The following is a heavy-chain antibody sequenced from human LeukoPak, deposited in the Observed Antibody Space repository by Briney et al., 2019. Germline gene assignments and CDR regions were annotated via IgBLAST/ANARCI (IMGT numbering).Heavy chain of an antibody. V-gene: IGHV3-49*04. CDR2: IRSKAYGGTT. J-gene: IGHJ4*02. CDR1: GFTFGDYA. Sequence: GGSLRLSCTASGFTFGDYAMSWVRQAPGKGLEWVGFIRSKAYGGTTEYAASVKGRFTISRDDSKSIAYLQMNSLKTEDTAVYYCTRAGTDYGDYLDYWGQGTWSPSPQ. D-gene: IGHD4-17*01. CDR3: TRAGTDYGDYLDY.